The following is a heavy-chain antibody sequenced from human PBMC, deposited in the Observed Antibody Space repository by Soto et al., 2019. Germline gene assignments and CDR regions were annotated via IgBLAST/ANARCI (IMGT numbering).Heavy chain of an antibody. D-gene: IGHD7-27*01. CDR3: ARDWGTSATIDY. CDR1: GFPFTSFG. Sequence: GGSLRLSCAASGFPFTSFGLNWVRQAPGKGLEWVSSISSRSSNIYYADSVKGRFTISRDNAKNSLYLQMNSLRVEDTAVYYCARDWGTSATIDYWGQGTLVTVSP. CDR2: ISSRSSNI. J-gene: IGHJ4*02. V-gene: IGHV3-21*01.